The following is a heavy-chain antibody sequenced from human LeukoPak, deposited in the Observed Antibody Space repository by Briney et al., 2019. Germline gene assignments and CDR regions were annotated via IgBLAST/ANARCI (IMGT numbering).Heavy chain of an antibody. J-gene: IGHJ3*02. V-gene: IGHV4-31*03. CDR3: ARERGWLDAFDI. CDR2: IYYSGST. D-gene: IGHD6-19*01. Sequence: SETLSLTCTVSGGSTSSGGYYWSWTRQHPGKGLEWIGNIYYSGSTYYNPSLESRVTISVDTSKNQFSLKLSSVTAADTAVYYCARERGWLDAFDIWGQGTMVTVSS. CDR1: GGSTSSGGYY.